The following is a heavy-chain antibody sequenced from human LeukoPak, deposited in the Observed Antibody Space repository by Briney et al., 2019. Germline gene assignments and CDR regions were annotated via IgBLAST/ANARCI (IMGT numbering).Heavy chain of an antibody. CDR3: AKFAFGVLGGDYLDY. V-gene: IGHV3-23*01. Sequence: GGSLRLSCAASGFTFSTYSMSWVRQTPEKGLEWVSVINDNGDTTFYADSVRGRFTISRDNSKNTLYLQMNSLRAEDTAVYYCAKFAFGVLGGDYLDYWGQGTLVTVSS. CDR1: GFTFSTYS. J-gene: IGHJ4*02. D-gene: IGHD3-16*01. CDR2: INDNGDTT.